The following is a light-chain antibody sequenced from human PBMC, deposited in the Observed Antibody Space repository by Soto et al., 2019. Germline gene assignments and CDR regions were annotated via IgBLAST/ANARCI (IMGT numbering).Light chain of an antibody. CDR2: EAN. CDR3: CSYAGSNNVL. V-gene: IGLV2-23*01. CDR1: SSDVGSYNL. Sequence: QSALTQPASVSGSPGQSITISCTGTSSDVGSYNLVSWFQQHPGKAPKLMIYEANKRPSGVSTRFSASKSGNTASLTISRLQAEDEADYFCCSYAGSNNVLFGGGTKLTVL. J-gene: IGLJ2*01.